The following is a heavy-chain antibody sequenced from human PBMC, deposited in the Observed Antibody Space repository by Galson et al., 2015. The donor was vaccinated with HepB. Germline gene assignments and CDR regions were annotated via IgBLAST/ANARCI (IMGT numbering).Heavy chain of an antibody. CDR2: ISYDGSNK. CDR1: GFTFSNYG. Sequence: LRLSCAASGFTFSNYGMHWVRQAPGKGLAWVAVISYDGSNKYYADSVKGRFTISRDNSKNTLYLQMNSLRAEDTALYYCAKDPYLYSALAGTMAGFDYWGQGTLVTVSS. D-gene: IGHD6-19*01. V-gene: IGHV3-30*18. J-gene: IGHJ4*02. CDR3: AKDPYLYSALAGTMAGFDY.